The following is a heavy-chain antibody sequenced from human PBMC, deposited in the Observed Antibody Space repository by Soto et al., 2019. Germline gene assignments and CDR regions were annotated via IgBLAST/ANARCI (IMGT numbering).Heavy chain of an antibody. CDR1: GGSISNYY. J-gene: IGHJ4*02. Sequence: QVQLQESGPGLVKPSETLSLTCTVSGGSISNYYWSWIRQPAGKGLEWIGRIYTSGGTDYNPSLKSRVPKSIDTSKNQFSLKVTSMTAADTAVYYCARERREEIHDGYDIDSWGREPWSPSPQ. V-gene: IGHV4-4*07. D-gene: IGHD5-12*01. CDR3: ARERREEIHDGYDIDS. CDR2: IYTSGGT.